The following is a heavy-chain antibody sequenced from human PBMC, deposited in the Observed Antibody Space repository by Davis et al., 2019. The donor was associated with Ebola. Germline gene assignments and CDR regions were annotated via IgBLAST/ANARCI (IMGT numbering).Heavy chain of an antibody. CDR3: ARTIAVAGTCFDY. CDR1: GGSFSGYY. CDR2: INHSGST. Sequence: PSETLSLTCAVYGGSFSGYYWSWIRQPPGKGLEWIGEINHSGSTNYNPSLKSRVTISVDTSKNQFSLKLSSVTAADTAVYYCARTIAVAGTCFDYWGQGTLVTVSS. J-gene: IGHJ4*02. V-gene: IGHV4-34*01. D-gene: IGHD6-19*01.